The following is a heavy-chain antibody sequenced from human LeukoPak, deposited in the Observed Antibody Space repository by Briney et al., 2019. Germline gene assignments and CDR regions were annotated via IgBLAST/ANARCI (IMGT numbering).Heavy chain of an antibody. J-gene: IGHJ4*02. V-gene: IGHV4-59*01. CDR2: IYYSGST. CDR1: GCSISNYY. CDR3: AREGYYDSSGPFDY. Sequence: PSETLSLTCTVSGCSISNYYWSWIRQPPGKGLEWIGYIYYSGSTNYNPSLKSRVTILVDTSKNQFSLKLSSVTAADTAVYYCAREGYYDSSGPFDYWGQGTLVTVSS. D-gene: IGHD3-22*01.